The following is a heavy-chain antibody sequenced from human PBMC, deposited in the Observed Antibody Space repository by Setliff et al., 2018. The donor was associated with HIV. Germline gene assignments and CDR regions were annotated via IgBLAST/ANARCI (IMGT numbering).Heavy chain of an antibody. V-gene: IGHV4-39*01. CDR2: IYYSGST. CDR1: GGSISSSSYY. J-gene: IGHJ3*02. D-gene: IGHD2-21*01. CDR3: ARTLIVVAWVGAFDI. Sequence: PSETLSLTCTVSGGSISSSSYYWGWIRQPPGKGLEWIGSIYYSGSTYYNPSLKSRVTISVDTSKIQFSLKLSSVTAADTAVYYCARTLIVVAWVGAFDIWGQGTMVTVSS.